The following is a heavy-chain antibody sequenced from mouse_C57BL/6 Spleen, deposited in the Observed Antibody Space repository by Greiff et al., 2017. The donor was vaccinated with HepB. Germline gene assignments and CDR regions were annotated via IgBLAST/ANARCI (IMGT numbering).Heavy chain of an antibody. Sequence: SGPELVKPGASVKMSCKASGYTFTDYNMHWVKQSHGKSLEWIGYINPNNGGTSYNQKFKGKATLTVNKSSSTAYMELRSLTSEDSAVYYCAREGITTVVATDYWGQGTTLTVSS. CDR2: INPNNGGT. CDR1: GYTFTDYN. D-gene: IGHD1-1*01. V-gene: IGHV1-22*01. CDR3: AREGITTVVATDY. J-gene: IGHJ2*01.